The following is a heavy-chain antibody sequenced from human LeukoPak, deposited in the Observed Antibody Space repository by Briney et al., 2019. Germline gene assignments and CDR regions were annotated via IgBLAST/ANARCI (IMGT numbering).Heavy chain of an antibody. CDR1: GGSISSYY. V-gene: IGHV4-4*09. CDR2: IYTSGST. J-gene: IGHJ6*03. CDR3: ARQGAEDYYYYMDV. Sequence: SETLSLTCTVSGGSISSYYWSWIRQPPGKGLEWIGYIYTSGSTNYNPSLKSRVTISVDTSKNQFSLKLSPVTAADTAVYYCARQGAEDYYYYMDVWGKGTTVTVSS. D-gene: IGHD1-26*01.